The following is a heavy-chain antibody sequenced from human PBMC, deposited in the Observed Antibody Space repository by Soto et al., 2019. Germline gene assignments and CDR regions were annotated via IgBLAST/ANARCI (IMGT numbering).Heavy chain of an antibody. J-gene: IGHJ4*02. D-gene: IGHD3-10*01. CDR1: ADSSSFTNSY. Sequence: SETLSLTCTVSADSSSFTNSYWGWIRQPPGKGLQWIGSSSYNGGTFYNPSLKGRVVISFDTSKKQSSLQVTSVTAADTAVYFCARHRIEVVWRGFDFWGQGSPVTVSS. V-gene: IGHV4-39*01. CDR2: SSYNGGT. CDR3: ARHRIEVVWRGFDF.